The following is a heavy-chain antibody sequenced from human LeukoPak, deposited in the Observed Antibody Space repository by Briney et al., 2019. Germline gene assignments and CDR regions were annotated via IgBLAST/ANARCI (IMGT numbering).Heavy chain of an antibody. CDR1: GGSFSVYY. CDR2: INHSGST. CDR3: ARSQWLTPKGAFDI. D-gene: IGHD6-19*01. Sequence: SETLSLTCAVYGGSFSVYYWSWIRQPPGKGPEWIGEINHSGSTNYNPSLRSRVTISVDTSKNQFSLKLSSVTAADTAVYYCARSQWLTPKGAFDIWGQGTMVTVSS. J-gene: IGHJ3*02. V-gene: IGHV4-34*01.